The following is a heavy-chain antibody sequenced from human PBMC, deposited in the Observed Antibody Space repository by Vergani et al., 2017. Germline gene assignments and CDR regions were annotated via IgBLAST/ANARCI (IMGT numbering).Heavy chain of an antibody. CDR3: ATLTYYYDSSSYIPYY. D-gene: IGHD3-22*01. J-gene: IGHJ4*02. CDR1: GYTLTDYW. V-gene: IGHV1-69-2*01. CDR2: VDPEDGET. Sequence: DVQLVQSGAEVKKPGTTVKISCKVSGYTLTDYWMHWVQQAPGKGLEWMGAVDPEDGETVYAEKFQARVTITADTSRDTVYLEVTSLKSDDTAVYYCATLTYYYDSSSYIPYYWSQGTLVTVSS.